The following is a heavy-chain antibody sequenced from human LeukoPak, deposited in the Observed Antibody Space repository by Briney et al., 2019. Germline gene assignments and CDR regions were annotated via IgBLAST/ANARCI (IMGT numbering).Heavy chain of an antibody. J-gene: IGHJ4*02. Sequence: GGSLSLSCAASGFTFSSYALHWVRQAPGKGLEWVAVISYDGSNKYYADSVKGRFTISRDNSKNTLYLQMNSLRAEDTAVYYCATSPPSNYFDYWGQGTLVTVSS. V-gene: IGHV3-30*04. CDR3: ATSPPSNYFDY. CDR1: GFTFSSYA. D-gene: IGHD2-2*01. CDR2: ISYDGSNK.